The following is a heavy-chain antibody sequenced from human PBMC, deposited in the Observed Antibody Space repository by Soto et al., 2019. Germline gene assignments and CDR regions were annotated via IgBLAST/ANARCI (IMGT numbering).Heavy chain of an antibody. CDR1: GYTFTSYG. Sequence: GASVKVSCKASGYTFTSYGIRWVRQAPGQRLEWTGWINAGNGNTKYSEKFQGRVTITRDTSASTAYLELSSLRSEDTAVYYCTRDPNDSSAYYHHYYYGMDVWGQGTTVTVSS. V-gene: IGHV1-3*01. J-gene: IGHJ6*02. CDR2: INAGNGNT. CDR3: TRDPNDSSAYYHHYYYGMDV. D-gene: IGHD3-22*01.